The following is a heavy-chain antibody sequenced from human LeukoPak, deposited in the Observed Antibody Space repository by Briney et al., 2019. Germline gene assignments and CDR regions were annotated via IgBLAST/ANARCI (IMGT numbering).Heavy chain of an antibody. CDR2: TYYSGST. V-gene: IGHV4-59*01. CDR1: GGSISSYY. D-gene: IGHD6-19*01. J-gene: IGHJ4*02. Sequence: SETLSLTCTVSGGSISSYYWSWIRQPPGKGLEWIGYTYYSGSTNYNPSLKSRVTISVDTSKNQFSLKLSSVTAADTAVYYCARGQWLARFDYWGQGTLVTVSS. CDR3: ARGQWLARFDY.